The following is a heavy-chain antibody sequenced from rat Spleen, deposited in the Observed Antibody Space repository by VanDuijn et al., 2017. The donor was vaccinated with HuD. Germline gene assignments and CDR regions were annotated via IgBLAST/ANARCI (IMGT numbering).Heavy chain of an antibody. J-gene: IGHJ2*01. CDR3: ARGSVFFDY. CDR1: GFSLTSYS. V-gene: IGHV2-1*01. Sequence: VQLQESGPGLVQPSQTLSLTCTVSGFSLTSYSVHWVRQPPGKGLEWMGVIWSHGGIDYNSAIKSRLSISRDTSKSQVFLKMNSLQTEDTAMYFCARGSVFFDYWGQGVMVTVSS. CDR2: IWSHGGI.